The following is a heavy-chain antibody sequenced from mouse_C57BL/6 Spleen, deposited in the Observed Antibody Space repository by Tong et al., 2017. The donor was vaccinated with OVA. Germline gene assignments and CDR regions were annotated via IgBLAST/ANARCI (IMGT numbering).Heavy chain of an antibody. Sequence: VQLQESGAELVRPGTSVKMSCKASGYTFTSYTMHWVKQRPGQGLEWIGYINPSSGYTKYNQKFKDKATLTADKSSSTAYMQLSSLTSEDSAVYYCAGYQAWFAYWGQGTLVTVSA. CDR1: GYTFTSYT. CDR3: AGYQAWFAY. CDR2: INPSSGYT. V-gene: IGHV1-4*01. J-gene: IGHJ3*01.